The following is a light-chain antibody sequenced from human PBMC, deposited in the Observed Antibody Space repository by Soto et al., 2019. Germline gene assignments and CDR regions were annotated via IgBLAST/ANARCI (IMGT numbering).Light chain of an antibody. J-gene: IGKJ5*01. Sequence: EIVMTQSPATLSVSPGERATLSCRASQSVSSNLAWYQQKPGQAPRLLIYGASTRATGIPARFSGSGSGTEFSLTISSLQSGDFSVYYCQQYNNWPPITVCQGTRLDIK. CDR1: QSVSSN. CDR3: QQYNNWPPIT. CDR2: GAS. V-gene: IGKV3-15*01.